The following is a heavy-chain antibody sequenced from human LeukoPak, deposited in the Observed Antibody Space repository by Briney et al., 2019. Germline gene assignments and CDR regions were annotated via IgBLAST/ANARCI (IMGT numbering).Heavy chain of an antibody. CDR3: ARDWIIARTYSDSSVYADY. CDR2: INPISGDT. J-gene: IGHJ4*02. CDR1: GYTVTDYY. D-gene: IGHD3-22*01. Sequence: GASVKVSCKASGYTVTDYYIHWVRQAPGQGLEWMGWINPISGDTNYAQKFQGRVTMTRDTSINTAYMELSRLRSGDTAVYYCARDWIIARTYSDSSVYADYWGQGTLVIVSS. V-gene: IGHV1-2*02.